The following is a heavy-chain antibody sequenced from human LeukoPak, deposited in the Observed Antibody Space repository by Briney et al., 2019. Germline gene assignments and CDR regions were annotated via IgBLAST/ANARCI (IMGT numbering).Heavy chain of an antibody. CDR2: IYYSGST. CDR1: GGSISSISSNNYH. CDR3: ARGGDWLFDY. V-gene: IGHV4-39*07. Sequence: SETLSLTCIVSGGSISSISSNNYHWGWIRQPPGKGLEWIGSIYYSGSTYYNPSLKSRVTISVDTSKNQFSLKLSSVTAADTAVYYCARGGDWLFDYWGQGILVTVSS. D-gene: IGHD2-21*02. J-gene: IGHJ4*02.